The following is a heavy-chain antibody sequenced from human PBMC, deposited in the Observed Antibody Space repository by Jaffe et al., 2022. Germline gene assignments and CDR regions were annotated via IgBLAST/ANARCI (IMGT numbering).Heavy chain of an antibody. CDR1: GFTFGDYA. V-gene: IGHV3-49*04. CDR3: TRRYSYFDY. J-gene: IGHJ4*02. Sequence: EVQLVESGGGLVQPGRSLRLSCTASGFTFGDYAMSWVRQAPGKGLEWVGFIRSKAYGGTTEYAASVKGRFTISRDDSKSIAYLQMNSLKTEDTAVYYCTRRYSYFDYWGQGTLVTVSS. D-gene: IGHD5-18*01. CDR2: IRSKAYGGTT.